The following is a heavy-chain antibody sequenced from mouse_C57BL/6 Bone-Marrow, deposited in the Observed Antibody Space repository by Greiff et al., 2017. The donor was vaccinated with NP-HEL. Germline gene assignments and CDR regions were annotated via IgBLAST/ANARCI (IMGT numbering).Heavy chain of an antibody. CDR3: AKKGYYGSSYFDY. CDR2: IWRGGST. J-gene: IGHJ2*01. Sequence: VQRVESGPGLVQPSQSLSITCTVSGFSLTSYGVHWVRQSPGKGLEWLGVIWRGGSTDYNAAFMSRLSITKDNSKSQVFFKMNSLQADDTAIYYCAKKGYYGSSYFDYWGQGTTLTVSS. D-gene: IGHD1-1*01. CDR1: GFSLTSYG. V-gene: IGHV2-5*01.